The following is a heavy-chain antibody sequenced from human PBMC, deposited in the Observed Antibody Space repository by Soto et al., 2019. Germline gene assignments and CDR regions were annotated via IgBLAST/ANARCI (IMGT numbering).Heavy chain of an antibody. CDR1: GFTFSSYA. CDR2: ISYDGSNK. D-gene: IGHD6-19*01. Sequence: GGSLRLSCAASGFTFSSYAMHWVRQAPGKGLEWVAVISYDGSNKYYADSVKGRFTISRDNSKNTLYLQMNSLRAEDTAVYYCARGRAVALDYWGQGTLVTVSS. V-gene: IGHV3-30-3*01. CDR3: ARGRAVALDY. J-gene: IGHJ4*02.